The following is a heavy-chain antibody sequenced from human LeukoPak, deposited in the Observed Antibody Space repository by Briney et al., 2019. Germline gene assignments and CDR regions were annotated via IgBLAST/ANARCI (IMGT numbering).Heavy chain of an antibody. CDR3: ARFSRLLRFLEWSFLI. Sequence: PSETLSLTCTVSGGSISSGDYYWSWIRQPPGKGLEWIGYIYYSGSTYYNPSLKSRVTISVDTAKNQFSLRLRPLTGAATAVYYCARFSRLLRFLEWSFLIWGQGTMVTVSS. J-gene: IGHJ3*02. D-gene: IGHD3-3*01. CDR1: GGSISSGDYY. CDR2: IYYSGST. V-gene: IGHV4-30-4*08.